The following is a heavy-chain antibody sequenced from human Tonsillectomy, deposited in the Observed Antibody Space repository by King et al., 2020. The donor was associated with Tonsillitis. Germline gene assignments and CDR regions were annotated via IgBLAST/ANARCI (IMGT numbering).Heavy chain of an antibody. CDR1: RFTFDDYA. V-gene: IGHV3-9*01. J-gene: IGHJ3*01. CDR2: IVGNVGSL. Sequence: VQLVESGGGLVQPGRSLRLSCAAARFTFDDYAMHWVRQAPGKGLEWVSGIVGNVGSLAYADRVKGRFTIYRENAKNSLYLQMNSLRAEDTALYYCAKDYHSSGWEDAFDVWGQGTMVIVSS. D-gene: IGHD6-19*01. CDR3: AKDYHSSGWEDAFDV.